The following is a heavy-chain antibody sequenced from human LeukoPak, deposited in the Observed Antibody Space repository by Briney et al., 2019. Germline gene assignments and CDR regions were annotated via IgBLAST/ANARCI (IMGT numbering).Heavy chain of an antibody. CDR3: ATSGASSSSYDY. J-gene: IGHJ4*02. CDR2: IYTSGST. Sequence: SETLSLTCTVSGGSTSSYYWSWIRQPAGKGLEWIGRIYTSGSTNYNPSLKSRVTMSVDTSKNQFSLKLSSVTAADTAVYYCATSGASSSSYDYWGQGTLVTVSS. D-gene: IGHD6-6*01. CDR1: GGSTSSYY. V-gene: IGHV4-4*07.